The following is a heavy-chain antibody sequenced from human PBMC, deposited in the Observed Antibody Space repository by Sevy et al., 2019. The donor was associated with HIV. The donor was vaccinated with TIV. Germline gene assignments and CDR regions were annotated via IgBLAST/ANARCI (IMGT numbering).Heavy chain of an antibody. CDR1: GFTFSIYG. D-gene: IGHD6-19*01. CDR3: AKSALAVAATYLTDH. CDR2: IWYDGGFK. Sequence: GGSLRLSCVASGFTFSIYGMHWVRQAPGKGLEWVAAIWYDGGFKYNEDSVEGRFTISRDNSKNTLFLQMESLRAEDTAVYYCAKSALAVAATYLTDHWGQGTLVTVSS. V-gene: IGHV3-33*03. J-gene: IGHJ5*02.